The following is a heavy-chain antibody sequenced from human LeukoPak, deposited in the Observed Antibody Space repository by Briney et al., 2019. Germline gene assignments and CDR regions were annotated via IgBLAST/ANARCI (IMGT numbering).Heavy chain of an antibody. J-gene: IGHJ5*02. V-gene: IGHV1-69*06. CDR3: ARTPIPNCGGDCYLAGWGHNWFDP. CDR1: GGTFSSYA. Sequence: EASVKVSCKASGGTFSSYAISWVRQAPGQGLEWMGGIIPIFGTANYAQKFQGRVTITADKSTSTAYMELSSLRSEDTAVYYCARTPIPNCGGDCYLAGWGHNWFDPWGQGTLVTVSS. CDR2: IIPIFGTA. D-gene: IGHD2-21*02.